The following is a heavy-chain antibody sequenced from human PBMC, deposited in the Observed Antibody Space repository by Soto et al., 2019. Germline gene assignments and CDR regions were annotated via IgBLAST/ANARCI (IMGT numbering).Heavy chain of an antibody. CDR3: ASSLDYGDLFDY. V-gene: IGHV3-48*03. D-gene: IGHD4-17*01. CDR2: ISSSGSTI. CDR1: GFTFSSYE. Sequence: PGGSLRLSCAASGFTFSSYEMNWVRQAPGKGLEWVSYISSSGSTIYYADSVKGRFTISRDNAKNSLYLQMNSLRAEDTAVYYCASSLDYGDLFDYWGQGTLVTVSS. J-gene: IGHJ4*02.